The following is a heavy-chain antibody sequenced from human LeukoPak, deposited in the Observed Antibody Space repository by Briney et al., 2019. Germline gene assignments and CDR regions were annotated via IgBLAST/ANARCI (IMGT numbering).Heavy chain of an antibody. V-gene: IGHV1-69*13. CDR3: ARHPGITGTSFDY. CDR2: IIPIFGTA. D-gene: IGHD1-7*01. CDR1: GGTFSSYA. J-gene: IGHJ4*02. Sequence: SVKVSCKASGGTFSSYASSWVRQAPGQGLEWMGGIIPIFGTANYAQKFQGRVTITADESTSTAYMELSSLRSEDTAVYYCARHPGITGTSFDYWGQGTLVTVSS.